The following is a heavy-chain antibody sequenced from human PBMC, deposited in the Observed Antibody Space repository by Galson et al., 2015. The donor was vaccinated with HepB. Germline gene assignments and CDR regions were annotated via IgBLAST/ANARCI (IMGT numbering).Heavy chain of an antibody. CDR2: INPSGGST. D-gene: IGHD3-3*01. J-gene: IGHJ4*02. Sequence: SVKVSCKASGYTFTSYYMHWVRQAPGQGLEWMGIINPSGGSTSYAQKFQGRVTMTRDTSTSTVYMELSSPRSEDTAVYYCARDGPVSRGYYDFWSGYFDYWGQGTLVTVSS. CDR3: ARDGPVSRGYYDFWSGYFDY. V-gene: IGHV1-46*01. CDR1: GYTFTSYY.